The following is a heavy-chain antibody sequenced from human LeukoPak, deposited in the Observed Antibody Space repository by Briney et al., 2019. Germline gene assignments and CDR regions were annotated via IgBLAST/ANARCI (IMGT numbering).Heavy chain of an antibody. CDR1: GFTFSNYA. CDR2: ITDSGSKT. D-gene: IGHD6-25*01. Sequence: GGSLRLSCAGSGFTFSNYAMSWVRQAPGKGLEWASAITDSGSKTFHADSVKGRLTISRDNSKNTLYLQMNSLRAEDTAIYYCAKGSANVRLYYFDYWGQGTLVTVSS. V-gene: IGHV3-23*01. J-gene: IGHJ4*02. CDR3: AKGSANVRLYYFDY.